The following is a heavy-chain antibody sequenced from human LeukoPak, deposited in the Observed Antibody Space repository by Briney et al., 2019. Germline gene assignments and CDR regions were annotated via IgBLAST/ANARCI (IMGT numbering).Heavy chain of an antibody. CDR3: ARGGLYYYDSSGLDY. Sequence: PGRSLRLSCAASGFTFSNNGMHWVRQAPGKGLEWVAVIWYDGSNKYYADSVKGRFTISRDNSKNTLYLQMNSLRAEDTAVYYCARGGLYYYDSSGLDYWGQGTLVTVSS. D-gene: IGHD3-22*01. CDR1: GFTFSNNG. CDR2: IWYDGSNK. J-gene: IGHJ4*02. V-gene: IGHV3-33*01.